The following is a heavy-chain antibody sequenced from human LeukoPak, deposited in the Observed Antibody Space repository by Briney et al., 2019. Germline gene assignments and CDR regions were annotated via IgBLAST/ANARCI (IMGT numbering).Heavy chain of an antibody. Sequence: PSETLSLTCTVSGGTISSYYWSWIRQAPGKGLEWSGYINYGGSTNYNPSLRSRVTMSVYTSKHQFSLKLSSATAADTAMYYCAREGRQDYVYLHHWGQGSLVTVPS. CDR1: GGTISSYY. CDR3: AREGRQDYVYLHH. V-gene: IGHV4-59*01. J-gene: IGHJ5*02. CDR2: INYGGST. D-gene: IGHD4-17*01.